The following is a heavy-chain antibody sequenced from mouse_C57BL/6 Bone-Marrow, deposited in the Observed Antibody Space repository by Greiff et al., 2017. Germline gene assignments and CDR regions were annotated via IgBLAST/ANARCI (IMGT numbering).Heavy chain of an antibody. CDR2: IDPNSGGT. Sequence: QVQLQQPGAELVKPGASVKLPCKASGYTFTSYWMHWVKQRPGRGLEWIGRIDPNSGGTKYNEKFKSKATLTVVTPSCTAYMQLISLTSEDSAVYYCARSAYSNYVWYFDVWGTGTTVTVSS. V-gene: IGHV1-72*01. D-gene: IGHD2-5*01. J-gene: IGHJ1*03. CDR3: ARSAYSNYVWYFDV. CDR1: GYTFTSYW.